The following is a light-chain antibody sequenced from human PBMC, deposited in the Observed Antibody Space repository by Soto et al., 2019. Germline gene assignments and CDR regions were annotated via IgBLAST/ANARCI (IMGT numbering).Light chain of an antibody. J-gene: IGKJ4*01. V-gene: IGKV3-20*01. CDR1: QSVSSGY. CDR3: QHYDSSPLT. Sequence: EIVLTQSPGTLSLSPGERATLSCRASQSVSSGYLAWYQQKPGQAPRLLIYGASSRATGIPDRFSGSGSGTDFTLTISRLEPEDFAVYYCQHYDSSPLTFGGGTKVEIK. CDR2: GAS.